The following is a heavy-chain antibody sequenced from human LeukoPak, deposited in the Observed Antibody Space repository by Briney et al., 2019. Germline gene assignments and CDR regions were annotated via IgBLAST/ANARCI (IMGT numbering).Heavy chain of an antibody. CDR1: GFSFRDYW. J-gene: IGHJ4*02. Sequence: GGSLRLSCAASGFSFRDYWMNWVSQAAGKGLEWVASINKDESARYYVDSVKGRFTISRDNAKNSMYLQMNSLRLDDTAVYFCARGGYYTFDSWGQGTLLSVSS. CDR3: ARGGYYTFDS. CDR2: INKDESAR. V-gene: IGHV3-7*01. D-gene: IGHD3-3*01.